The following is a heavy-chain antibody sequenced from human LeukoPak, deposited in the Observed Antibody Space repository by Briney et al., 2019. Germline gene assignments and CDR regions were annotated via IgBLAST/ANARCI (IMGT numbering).Heavy chain of an antibody. V-gene: IGHV2-70*11. Sequence: GSGPTLVNPTQTLTLTCTFSGFSLSTSGMCVSWIRQPPGKALEWLSRIDWDDDKYYSTSLKTRLTISKDTSKNQVVLTMTNMDPVDTATYYCARIAPRDYYGSGTYLDYWGQGTLVTVSS. CDR3: ARIAPRDYYGSGTYLDY. D-gene: IGHD3-10*01. CDR1: GFSLSTSGMC. CDR2: IDWDDDK. J-gene: IGHJ4*02.